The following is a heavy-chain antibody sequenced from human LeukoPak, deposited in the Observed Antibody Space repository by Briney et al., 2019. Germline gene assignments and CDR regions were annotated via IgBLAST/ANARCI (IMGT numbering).Heavy chain of an antibody. V-gene: IGHV3-21*01. CDR2: ISSSSSYI. Sequence: AGGSLRLXCAASGFTYSSYSMKWVRRAPGKGLEWVSSISSSSSYIYYADSVKGRFTISRDNAKNSQYLQMNSLRAEDTAVYYCAVGWDGVRSFAYWGQGTLVTVSS. J-gene: IGHJ4*02. CDR1: GFTYSSYS. D-gene: IGHD3-3*01. CDR3: AVGWDGVRSFAY.